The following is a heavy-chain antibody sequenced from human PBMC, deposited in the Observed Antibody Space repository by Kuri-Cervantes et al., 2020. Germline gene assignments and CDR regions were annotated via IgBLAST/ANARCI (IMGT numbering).Heavy chain of an antibody. J-gene: IGHJ1*01. V-gene: IGHV4-38-2*01. CDR3: ASRSMIVGRGYFQH. Sequence: ESLKISCDVSGYSIIRGYFWVWIRLPPGKGLQWIGSIHHNGVTHYNPSLTSRVTISVDTSKNQFSLKLSSVTAADTAVYYCASRSMIVGRGYFQHWGQGTLVTVSS. CDR2: IHHNGVT. CDR1: GYSIIRGYF. D-gene: IGHD3-22*01.